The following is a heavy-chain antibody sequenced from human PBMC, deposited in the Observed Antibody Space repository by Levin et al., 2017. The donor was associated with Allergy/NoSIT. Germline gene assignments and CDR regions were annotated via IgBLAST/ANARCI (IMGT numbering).Heavy chain of an antibody. CDR2: ISYDGSNK. CDR3: ATLRYGSGSNLDF. D-gene: IGHD3-10*01. Sequence: SCAVSGFTFSSYGMHWVRQAPGKGLEWVAVISYDGSNKYYADSVKGRFTISRDNSKNTLYLQMNSLRAEDTAVYYCATLRYGSGSNLDFWGQGTLVTVSS. V-gene: IGHV3-30*03. J-gene: IGHJ4*02. CDR1: GFTFSSYG.